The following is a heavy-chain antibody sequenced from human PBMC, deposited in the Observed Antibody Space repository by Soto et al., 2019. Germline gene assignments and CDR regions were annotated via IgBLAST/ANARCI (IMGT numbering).Heavy chain of an antibody. J-gene: IGHJ6*02. Sequence: SQTLSLTCAVYGRSFSGYYWSWIRQPPGKGLEWIGEINHSGSTNYNPSLKSRVTISVDTSKNQFSLKLSSVTAADTAVYYCEGVSSSSHSSYYYGMDVWGQGTTVTVSS. CDR3: EGVSSSSHSSYYYGMDV. CDR1: GRSFSGYY. CDR2: INHSGST. D-gene: IGHD6-6*01. V-gene: IGHV4-34*01.